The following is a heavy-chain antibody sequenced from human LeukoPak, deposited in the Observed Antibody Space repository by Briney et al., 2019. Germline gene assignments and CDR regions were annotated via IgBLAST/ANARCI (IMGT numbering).Heavy chain of an antibody. V-gene: IGHV6-1*01. Sequence: SQTLSLTCAISGDSVSSKSAAWNWIRQSPSRGLEWLGRTYYRSKWSSGYAESVKSRITVNPDTSKNQFSLQLRSVTPEDTAVYYCARGGSYPLDYWGQGTLVTVSS. J-gene: IGHJ4*02. CDR2: TYYRSKWSS. D-gene: IGHD1-26*01. CDR3: ARGGSYPLDY. CDR1: GDSVSSKSAA.